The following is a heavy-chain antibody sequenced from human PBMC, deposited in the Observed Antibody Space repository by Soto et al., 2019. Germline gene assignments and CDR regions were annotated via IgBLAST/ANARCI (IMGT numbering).Heavy chain of an antibody. J-gene: IGHJ4*02. Sequence: XASLRLSCAASGFTFTRYSMKGVRQAPGKGLEWVSSISSTTNYIYYGDSMKGRFTISRDNAKHSLYLEMNSLRAEDTAVYSCARESEDLTSNFDYWGQGTLVTLSS. CDR1: GFTFTRYS. CDR3: ARESEDLTSNFDY. V-gene: IGHV3-21*06. CDR2: ISSTTNYI.